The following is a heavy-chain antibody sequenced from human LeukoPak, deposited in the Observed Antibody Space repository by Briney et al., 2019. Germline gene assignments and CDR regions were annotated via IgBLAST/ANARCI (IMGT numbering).Heavy chain of an antibody. Sequence: GGSLRLSCAASGFAFSSSAMSWVRQGPGKGLEWVSLVYSVNTTYYADSVKGRFTISRDNSKITLYLQMNSLRTEDTAVYYCTKGLWAGVSAARDWGQGALVTAPS. CDR3: TKGLWAGVSAARD. V-gene: IGHV3-66*01. D-gene: IGHD2-8*01. CDR2: VYSVNTT. J-gene: IGHJ4*02. CDR1: GFAFSSSA.